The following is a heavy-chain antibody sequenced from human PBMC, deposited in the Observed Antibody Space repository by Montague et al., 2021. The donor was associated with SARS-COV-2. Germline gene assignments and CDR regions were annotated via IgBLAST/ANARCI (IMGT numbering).Heavy chain of an antibody. CDR3: ARLRDGVVPSPILGVGPYYSYYYMDV. CDR1: GGSISSYY. V-gene: IGHV4-59*12. CDR2: IYYSGST. D-gene: IGHD3-10*01. J-gene: IGHJ6*03. Sequence: SETLSLTCTVSGGSISSYYWSWIRQPPGKGLEWIGSIYYSGSTKYSPSLKSRLTISADTSKNQFSLKLTSVAAADTAVYYCARLRDGVVPSPILGVGPYYSYYYMDVWGRGTTVTVSS.